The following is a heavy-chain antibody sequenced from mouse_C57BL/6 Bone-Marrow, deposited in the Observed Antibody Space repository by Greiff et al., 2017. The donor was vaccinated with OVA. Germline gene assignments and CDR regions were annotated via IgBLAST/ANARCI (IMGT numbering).Heavy chain of an antibody. D-gene: IGHD2-3*01. Sequence: VQLQQSGAELVKPGASVKLSCKASGYTFTEYTIHWVKQRSGQGLEWIGWFYPGSGSIKYNEKFKGKATLTADKSSSTAYMELRSLTSEDSAVYFCARRHGYYYFDYWGQGTTLTVSS. CDR3: ARRHGYYYFDY. V-gene: IGHV1-62-2*01. J-gene: IGHJ2*01. CDR2: FYPGSGSI. CDR1: GYTFTEYT.